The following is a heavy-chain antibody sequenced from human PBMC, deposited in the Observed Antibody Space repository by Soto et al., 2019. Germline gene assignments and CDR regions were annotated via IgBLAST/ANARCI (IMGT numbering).Heavy chain of an antibody. V-gene: IGHV4-30-4*01. Sequence: SETLSLTCTVSGGSVTSDEDYWTWIRQSPGKGLEWIGYISNSGSTGYNPSLKTRLSMSVDRSKNQFTLRLTSVTAADTAVYFCATESGSTYGYFDHWGQGTLVTVSS. CDR1: GGSVTSDEDY. CDR3: ATESGSTYGYFDH. CDR2: ISNSGST. D-gene: IGHD5-18*01. J-gene: IGHJ4*02.